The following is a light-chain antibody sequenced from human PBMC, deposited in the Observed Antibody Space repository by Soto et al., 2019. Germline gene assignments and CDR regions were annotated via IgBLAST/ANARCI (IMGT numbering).Light chain of an antibody. J-gene: IGKJ1*01. V-gene: IGKV1-39*01. CDR2: VAP. CDR3: QQTYRTPPT. Sequence: DIQMTQSPSTLSASVGDRVTITCRASQSISSWLAWYQQKPGKAPKVLISVAPSLQTGVPSRFSASGSGTDFTLTITTLQPEDFATYYCQQTYRTPPTFGQGTKLEMK. CDR1: QSISSW.